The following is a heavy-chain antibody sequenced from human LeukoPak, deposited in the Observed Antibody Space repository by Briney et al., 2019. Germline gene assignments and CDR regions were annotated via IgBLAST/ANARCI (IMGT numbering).Heavy chain of an antibody. CDR2: ISPSSAYT. CDR3: ARDLVAAATTGGYYFEY. Sequence: PGGSLRLSCAASGFMFTDYYMSWFRQTPGKGLEWLSYISPSSAYTNFADSVKGRFTISRDNAKNSLYLQMNSPRVEDTAVYYCARDLVAAATTGGYYFEYWGQGTLVTVSS. J-gene: IGHJ4*02. D-gene: IGHD6-25*01. CDR1: GFMFTDYY. V-gene: IGHV3-11*05.